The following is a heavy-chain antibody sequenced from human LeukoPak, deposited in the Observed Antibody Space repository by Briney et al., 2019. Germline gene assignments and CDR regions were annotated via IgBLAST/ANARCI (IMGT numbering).Heavy chain of an antibody. J-gene: IGHJ5*02. V-gene: IGHV4-39*07. D-gene: IGHD3-22*01. CDR1: GGSISSSSYY. Sequence: SETLSLTCTVSGGSISSSSYYWGWVRQPPGKGLEWIGSIYYSGSTYYNPSLKSRVTISVDTSKNQFSLKLSSVTAADTAVYYCARVPYYYDSSGYYYVYWFDPWGQGTLVTVSS. CDR2: IYYSGST. CDR3: ARVPYYYDSSGYYYVYWFDP.